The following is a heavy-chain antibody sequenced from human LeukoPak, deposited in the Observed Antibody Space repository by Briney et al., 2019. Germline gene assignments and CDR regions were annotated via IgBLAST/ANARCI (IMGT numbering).Heavy chain of an antibody. CDR1: GFTFDDYA. J-gene: IGHJ4*02. Sequence: PGGSLRLSCAASGFTFDDYAMHSVRQPPGKGLEWVSGISWNSRSIGYPDSVKGRFTISRDNAKNSLYLQMNSLRAEDTALYYCARGLGESPYLRFDYWGQGTLVTVSS. V-gene: IGHV3-9*01. D-gene: IGHD3-10*01. CDR2: ISWNSRSI. CDR3: ARGLGESPYLRFDY.